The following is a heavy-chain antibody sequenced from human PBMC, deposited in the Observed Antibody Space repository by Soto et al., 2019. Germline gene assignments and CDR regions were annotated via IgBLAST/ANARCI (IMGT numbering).Heavy chain of an antibody. J-gene: IGHJ3*02. CDR1: GYPFTGYY. V-gene: IGHV1-2*04. Sequence: SVKVATNASGYPFTGYYMHWVRQAPGHGLEWMGWINPNSGGTNYAQKFQGWVTMTRDTSISTAYMELSRLRSDDTAVYYRARVTGVAATRHDSFDRCGQRTMVTFAS. D-gene: IGHD1-26*01. CDR3: ARVTGVAATRHDSFDR. CDR2: INPNSGGT.